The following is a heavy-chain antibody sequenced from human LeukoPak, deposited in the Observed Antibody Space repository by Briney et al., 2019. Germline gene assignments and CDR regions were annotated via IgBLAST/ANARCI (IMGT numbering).Heavy chain of an antibody. CDR2: ISGSGGST. V-gene: IGHV3-23*01. Sequence: GGFLRLSCAASGFTFSSYAMSWVRQAPGKGLEWVSAISGSGGSTYYADSVKGRFTISRDNSKNTLYLQMNSLRAEDTAVYYCAKGSWAIVVVITTDYWGQGTLVTVSS. D-gene: IGHD3-22*01. CDR1: GFTFSSYA. J-gene: IGHJ4*02. CDR3: AKGSWAIVVVITTDY.